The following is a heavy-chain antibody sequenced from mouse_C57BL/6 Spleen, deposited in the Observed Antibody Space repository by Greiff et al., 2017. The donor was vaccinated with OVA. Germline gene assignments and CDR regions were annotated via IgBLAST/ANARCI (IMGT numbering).Heavy chain of an antibody. CDR2: IDPSDSYT. CDR1: GYTFTSYW. CDR3: ARSSGRGSWFAY. V-gene: IGHV1-50*01. Sequence: QVQLQQPGAELVKPGASVKLSCKASGYTFTSYWMQWVKQRPGQGLEWIGEIDPSDSYTNSNQKFKGKATLTVDTYSSTAYMQLSSLTSEDSAVYYCARSSGRGSWFAYWGQGTLVTVSA. D-gene: IGHD3-1*01. J-gene: IGHJ3*01.